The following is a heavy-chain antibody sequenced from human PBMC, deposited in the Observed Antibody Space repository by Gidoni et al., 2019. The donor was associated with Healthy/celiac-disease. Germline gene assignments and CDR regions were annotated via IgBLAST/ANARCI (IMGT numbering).Heavy chain of an antibody. J-gene: IGHJ4*02. CDR2: IYYSGST. CDR1: GGSISSSRYY. D-gene: IGHD6-19*01. V-gene: IGHV4-39*01. Sequence: QLQLQESGPGLVKPSETLSLTCTVSGGSISSSRYYWGWIRQPPGKGLAWIGSIYYSGSTYYNPSLKSRVTISVDTSKNQFSLKLSSVTAADTAVYYCASRYSSGWGALYYFDYWGQGTLVTVSS. CDR3: ASRYSSGWGALYYFDY.